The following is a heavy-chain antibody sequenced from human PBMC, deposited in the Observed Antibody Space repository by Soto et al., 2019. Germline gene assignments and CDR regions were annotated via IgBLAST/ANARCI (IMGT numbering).Heavy chain of an antibody. D-gene: IGHD3-10*01. J-gene: IGHJ4*02. CDR3: ARGASTMVHDY. Sequence: GGSLRLSCAASGFTFSSYSMNWVRQAPGKGLEWVSSISSSSYIYYADSVKGRFTISRDNAKNSLYLQMNSLRAEDTAVYYCARGASTMVHDYWGQGTLVTVSS. CDR2: ISSSSYI. CDR1: GFTFSSYS. V-gene: IGHV3-21*01.